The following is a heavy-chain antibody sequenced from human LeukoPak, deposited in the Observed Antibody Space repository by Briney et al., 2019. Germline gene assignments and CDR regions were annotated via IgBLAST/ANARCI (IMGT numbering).Heavy chain of an antibody. Sequence: GGSLRLSCAASGFTFSSYWMSWVRQAPGKGLEWVANIKEDGSEKYYVDSVKGRFTISRDNAKNSLYLQMNSLRAEDTAVYYCARLGSGWADAFDIWGQGTMVTVSS. J-gene: IGHJ3*02. CDR2: IKEDGSEK. D-gene: IGHD6-19*01. CDR1: GFTFSSYW. V-gene: IGHV3-7*01. CDR3: ARLGSGWADAFDI.